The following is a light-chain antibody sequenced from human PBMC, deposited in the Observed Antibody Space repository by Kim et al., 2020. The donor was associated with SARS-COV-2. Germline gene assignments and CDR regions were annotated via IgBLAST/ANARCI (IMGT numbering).Light chain of an antibody. V-gene: IGLV3-1*01. CDR2: QDN. CDR3: QAWDSSTVL. Sequence: SVSPGQTASFTCSGDKLGDEYACWYLQKPGQAPVLVIYQDNKRPSGIPERFSGSNSGNTATLTIGGTQATDEADYYCQAWDSSTVLFGGGTQLTVL. CDR1: KLGDEY. J-gene: IGLJ2*01.